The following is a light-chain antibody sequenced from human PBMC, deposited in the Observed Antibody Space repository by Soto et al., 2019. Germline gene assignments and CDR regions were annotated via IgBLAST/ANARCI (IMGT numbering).Light chain of an antibody. CDR1: SSDVGGYNY. CDR3: SSYTSRSTVV. CDR2: NFL. Sequence: QSALTQPASVSGSRGQSITISCTGTSSDVGGYNYVSWYQQHPGKAPNLIIYNFLNRPSGVSNRFSGSKSGNTASLTISGLQAEDEADYYCSSYTSRSTVVFGVGTQLTVL. J-gene: IGLJ7*01. V-gene: IGLV2-14*03.